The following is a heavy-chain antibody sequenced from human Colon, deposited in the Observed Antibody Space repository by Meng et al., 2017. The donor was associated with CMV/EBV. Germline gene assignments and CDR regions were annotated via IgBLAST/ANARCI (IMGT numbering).Heavy chain of an antibody. CDR1: GYTFTAYY. Sequence: ASVNVSCKTSGYTFTAYYIHWVRQAPGQGLEWMGWIDPNIGVTDYSQKFQGRVTMTSDMSIDTAYMELSRLGSDDTAVYYCARGGPARGELPLYGGQGTLVTSPQ. J-gene: IGHJ4*02. CDR2: IDPNIGVT. CDR3: ARGGPARGELPLY. D-gene: IGHD3-16*01. V-gene: IGHV1-2*02.